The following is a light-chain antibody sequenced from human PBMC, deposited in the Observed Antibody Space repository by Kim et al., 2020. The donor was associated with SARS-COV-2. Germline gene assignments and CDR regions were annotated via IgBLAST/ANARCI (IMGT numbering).Light chain of an antibody. CDR3: STWDASRNGVV. CDR1: RSNIGTSS. J-gene: IGLJ2*01. Sequence: RQRVCLSCSGSRSNIGTSSVNWYPQLPGKAPKLLIFFNDMLPSGVSDRFACSKSGTSASLAISGLQPEDEADYFCSTWDASRNGVVFGGGPQLTV. V-gene: IGLV1-36*01. CDR2: FND.